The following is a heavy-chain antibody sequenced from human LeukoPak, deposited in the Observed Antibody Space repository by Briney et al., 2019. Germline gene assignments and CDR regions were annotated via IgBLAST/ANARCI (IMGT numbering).Heavy chain of an antibody. V-gene: IGHV3-11*04. J-gene: IGHJ4*02. CDR3: AKKDRGVGLFDY. CDR1: GFTFSDYY. CDR2: ISSSGSTI. Sequence: GGSLRLSCAASGFTFSDYYMSWIRQAPGKGLGWVSYISSSGSTIYYADSVKGRFTISRDNAKNSLYLQLNSLRAEDTAVYYCAKKDRGVGLFDYWGQGTLVTVSS. D-gene: IGHD2-15*01.